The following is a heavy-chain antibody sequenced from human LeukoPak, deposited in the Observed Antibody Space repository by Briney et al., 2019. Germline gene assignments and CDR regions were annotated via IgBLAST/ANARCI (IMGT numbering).Heavy chain of an antibody. J-gene: IGHJ4*02. V-gene: IGHV3-21*01. CDR1: GFTFSICS. Sequence: GGSLRLSCAASGFTFSICSMNWVRQAPGKGLEWVSCIRRGSTNIYYGDSERVRFISDRENDKNSLYLQMNCLRAEDTAVYYCARVCGYCSSVSNCYGDYWGQGTLVTVPS. CDR2: IRRGSTNI. CDR3: ARVCGYCSSVSNCYGDY. D-gene: IGHD2-2*03.